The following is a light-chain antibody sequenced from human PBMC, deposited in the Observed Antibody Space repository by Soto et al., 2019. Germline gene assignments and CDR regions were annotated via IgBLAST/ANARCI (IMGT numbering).Light chain of an antibody. CDR2: GAS. CDR3: QQYGSSGT. V-gene: IGKV3-20*01. CDR1: QSVSSN. Sequence: IVMTQSPATLSVSPGERATLPLRASQSVSSNLAWYQQKPGQAPRLLIYGASNRATGIPDRFSGSGSGTDFTLTISRLEPEDFAVYYCQQYGSSGTFAQGTKVDIK. J-gene: IGKJ1*01.